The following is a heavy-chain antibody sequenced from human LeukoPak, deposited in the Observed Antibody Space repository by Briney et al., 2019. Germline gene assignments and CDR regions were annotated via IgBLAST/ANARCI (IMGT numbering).Heavy chain of an antibody. Sequence: SGGSLRLSCAASGFTFSSYTMNWVRQAPGKGLEWVSYISSSSSTIYYADSVKGRFTVSRDNAKNSLYLQMNSLRAEDTAVYYCGGDYYYYMDVWGEGTTVTVSS. J-gene: IGHJ6*03. D-gene: IGHD2-21*01. CDR1: GFTFSSYT. CDR2: ISSSSSTI. V-gene: IGHV3-48*01. CDR3: GGDYYYYMDV.